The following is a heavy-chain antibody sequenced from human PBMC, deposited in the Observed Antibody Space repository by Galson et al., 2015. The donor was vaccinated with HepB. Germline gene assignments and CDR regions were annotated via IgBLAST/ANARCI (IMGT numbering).Heavy chain of an antibody. Sequence: LSLTCTVSDDSISNYYWSWIRQPPGKGLQWIGYIYYSGSTSYNPSLKSRVTISVDTSRNQFSLKLNSVTAADTAVYYCARSHLNFYASSGRVYYFDYWGQGTLVTVSS. CDR1: DDSISNYY. CDR2: IYYSGST. CDR3: ARSHLNFYASSGRVYYFDY. D-gene: IGHD3-22*01. V-gene: IGHV4-59*12. J-gene: IGHJ4*02.